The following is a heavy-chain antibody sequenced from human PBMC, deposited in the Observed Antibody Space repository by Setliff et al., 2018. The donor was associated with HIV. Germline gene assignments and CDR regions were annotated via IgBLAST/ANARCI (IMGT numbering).Heavy chain of an antibody. V-gene: IGHV5-51*01. Sequence: GESLKISCKGSGYSFTGYWIGWVRQMPGKGLEWMGIIYPGDSDTRYSPSFQGQVTISADKSISTAYLQWSSLKASDTAMYYCARQRSKWELLPFDAFDIWGQGTMVTVSS. CDR3: ARQRSKWELLPFDAFDI. CDR1: GYSFTGYW. J-gene: IGHJ3*02. D-gene: IGHD1-26*01. CDR2: IYPGDSDT.